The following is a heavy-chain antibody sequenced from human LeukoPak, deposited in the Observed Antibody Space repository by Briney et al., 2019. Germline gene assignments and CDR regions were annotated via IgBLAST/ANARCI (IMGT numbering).Heavy chain of an antibody. D-gene: IGHD1-1*01. CDR1: GFTFTSHW. V-gene: IGHV3-74*01. CDR2: IKSDGTYS. Sequence: PGGSQTLSCVASGFTFTSHWMHWVRQAPGKGLVCVSRIKSDGTYSDYGDSVRGRFTISRDNAKDTLYPQMNSLRVEDTAVYYCVRDDDQYGVDYWGRGTLVTVSS. CDR3: VRDDDQYGVDY. J-gene: IGHJ4*02.